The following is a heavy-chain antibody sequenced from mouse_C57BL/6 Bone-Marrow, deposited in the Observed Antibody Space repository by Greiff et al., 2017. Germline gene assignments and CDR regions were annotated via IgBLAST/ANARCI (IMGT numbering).Heavy chain of an antibody. CDR3: ARSRYPAWFAY. D-gene: IGHD2-14*01. CDR2: IDPENGNT. CDR1: GFNIKDYY. J-gene: IGHJ3*01. Sequence: VQLQQSGAELVRPGALVKLSCKASGFNIKDYYMHWVKQRPEQGLEWIGWIDPENGNTIYDPKFQGKASITADTSSHTAYLQLSSLTSEDTAVYYCARSRYPAWFAYWGQGTLVTVSA. V-gene: IGHV14-1*02.